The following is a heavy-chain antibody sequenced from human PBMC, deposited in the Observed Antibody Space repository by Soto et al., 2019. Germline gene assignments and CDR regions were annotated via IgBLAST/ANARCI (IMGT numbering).Heavy chain of an antibody. D-gene: IGHD3-10*01. J-gene: IGHJ6*02. CDR2: IIPIFGTA. CDR3: ARDRSITMVRGVITGYYGMDV. V-gene: IGHV1-69*13. CDR1: GGTFSSYA. Sequence: SVKVSCKASGGTFSSYAISWVRQAPGQGLEWMGGIIPIFGTANYAQKFQGRVTITADESTSTAYMELSSLRSEDTAVYYCARDRSITMVRGVITGYYGMDVWGQGTTVTVSS.